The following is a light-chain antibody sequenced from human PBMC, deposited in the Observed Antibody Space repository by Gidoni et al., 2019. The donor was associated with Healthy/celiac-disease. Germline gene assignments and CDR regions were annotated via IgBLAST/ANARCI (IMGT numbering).Light chain of an antibody. CDR3: GTWDSSLSRV. Sequence: QSVLTQPPSVSAAPGQKVTISCSGSSSNIGNNYVSWYQQLPGTAPKLLLYDNNKRPSGIPDRFSGSKSGTSATLGITGLQTGDEADYYCGTWDSSLSRVFGTGTKVTVL. CDR2: DNN. J-gene: IGLJ1*01. V-gene: IGLV1-51*01. CDR1: SSNIGNNY.